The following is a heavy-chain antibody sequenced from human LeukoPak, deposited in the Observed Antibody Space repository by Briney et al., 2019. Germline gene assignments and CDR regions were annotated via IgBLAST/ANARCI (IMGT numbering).Heavy chain of an antibody. CDR1: GYTFTSYG. CDR2: IIPIFGTA. Sequence: SVKVSCKASGYTFTSYGISWVRQAPGQGLEWMGGIIPIFGTANYAQKFQGRVTITADKSTSTAYMDLSSLASDDTAVYYCASSSSATGDTFDIWGQGTMVTVSS. J-gene: IGHJ3*02. CDR3: ASSSSATGDTFDI. V-gene: IGHV1-69*06. D-gene: IGHD1-1*01.